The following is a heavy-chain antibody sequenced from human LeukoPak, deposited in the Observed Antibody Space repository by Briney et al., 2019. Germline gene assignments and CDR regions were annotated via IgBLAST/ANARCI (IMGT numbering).Heavy chain of an antibody. CDR3: AREEGSGSYYGKFDY. Sequence: GGSLRLSCAASGFTFSSYSMNWVRQAPGKGLEWVSSISSSSSYIYYADSVKGRFTISRDNAKSSLYLQMNSLRAEDTAVYYCAREEGSGSYYGKFDYWGQGTLVTVSS. V-gene: IGHV3-21*01. D-gene: IGHD1-26*01. CDR1: GFTFSSYS. CDR2: ISSSSSYI. J-gene: IGHJ4*02.